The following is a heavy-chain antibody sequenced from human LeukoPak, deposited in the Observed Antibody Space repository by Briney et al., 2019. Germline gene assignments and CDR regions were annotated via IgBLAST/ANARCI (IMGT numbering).Heavy chain of an antibody. V-gene: IGHV4-4*07. CDR2: IHPSGST. J-gene: IGHJ4*02. CDR3: ARGPPPDFDF. CDR1: GDSISSYY. Sequence: PSETLSLTCTVSGDSISSYYWSWIRQPAGKGLEWIRRIHPSGSTNYNPSLKSRVTLSVDTSKNQFSLKPSSVTAADTAVYYCARGPPPDFDFWGRGTLVTVSS.